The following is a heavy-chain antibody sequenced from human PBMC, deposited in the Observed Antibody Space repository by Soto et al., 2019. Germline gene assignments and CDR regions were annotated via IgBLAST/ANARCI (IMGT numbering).Heavy chain of an antibody. CDR2: INLSGST. V-gene: IGHV4-34*01. D-gene: IGHD6-6*01. CDR3: ARGGSSSS. J-gene: IGHJ4*02. Sequence: QVQLQQWAADLLKPPGTLSLTAVSDGGSLGGFSWSGFPQPPGRGLQWIGEINLSGSTNYNPSLESRVTISVDTSKNQFSLKLSSVTAADTAVYYCARGGSSSSWGQGTLVTVSS. CDR1: GGSLGGFS.